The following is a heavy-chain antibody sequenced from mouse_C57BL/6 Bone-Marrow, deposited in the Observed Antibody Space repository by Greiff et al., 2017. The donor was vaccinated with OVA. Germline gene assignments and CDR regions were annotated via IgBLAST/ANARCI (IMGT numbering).Heavy chain of an antibody. CDR2: INPGSGGT. V-gene: IGHV1-54*01. Sequence: VQLQQSGAELVRPGTSVTVSCKASGYAFTNYLIEWVKQRPGQGLEWIGVINPGSGGTNYNEKFKGKATLTADKSSRNAYMQLSSLTSADSAVYFCARSDGRRVWLACWGKGTLVTVSA. CDR3: ARSDGRRVWLAC. D-gene: IGHD2-3*01. J-gene: IGHJ3*01. CDR1: GYAFTNYL.